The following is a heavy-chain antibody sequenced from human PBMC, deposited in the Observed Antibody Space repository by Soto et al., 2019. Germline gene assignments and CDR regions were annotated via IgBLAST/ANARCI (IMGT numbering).Heavy chain of an antibody. CDR1: GFTVSDHY. CDR3: TRGDHLDPGTLDY. Sequence: AGSLRLSCAASGFTVSDHYMDWVRQPPGKGREWVGRIRNKAKRYTTEYAASVKGRFTISRDASTNSLYLQMNSLQPADTAVYYCTRGDHLDPGTLDYWGQGALVTVSS. D-gene: IGHD6-13*01. J-gene: IGHJ4*01. CDR2: IRNKAKRYTT. V-gene: IGHV3-72*01.